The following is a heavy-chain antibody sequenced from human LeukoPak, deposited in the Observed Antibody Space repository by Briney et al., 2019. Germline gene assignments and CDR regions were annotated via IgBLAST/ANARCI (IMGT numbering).Heavy chain of an antibody. D-gene: IGHD3-22*01. CDR2: ISSSGSTI. CDR3: ARGVGYYDSSGYYPSHDAFDI. Sequence: PGGSLRLSCAASGFTFSSYEMNWVRQAPGKGLEWVSYISSSGSTIYYADSVKGRFTISRDNAKNSLYLQMNSLRAEDTAVYYCARGVGYYDSSGYYPSHDAFDIWGQGTMVTVSS. J-gene: IGHJ3*02. V-gene: IGHV3-48*03. CDR1: GFTFSSYE.